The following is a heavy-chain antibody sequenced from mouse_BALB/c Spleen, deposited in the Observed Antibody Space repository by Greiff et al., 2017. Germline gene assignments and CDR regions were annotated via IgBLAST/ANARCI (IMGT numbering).Heavy chain of an antibody. J-gene: IGHJ4*01. D-gene: IGHD2-14*01. CDR3: ARKEVRLDYYAMDY. CDR1: GYTFSSYW. CDR2: ILPGSGST. V-gene: IGHV1-9*01. Sequence: VQLQQSGAELMKPGASVKISCKATGYTFSSYWIEWVKQRPGHGLEWIGEILPGSGSTNYNEKFKGKATFTADTSSNTAYMQLSSLTSEDSAVYYCARKEVRLDYYAMDYWGQGTSVTVSS.